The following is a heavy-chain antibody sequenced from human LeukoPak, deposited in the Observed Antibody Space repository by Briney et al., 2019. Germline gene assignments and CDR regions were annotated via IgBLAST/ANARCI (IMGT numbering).Heavy chain of an antibody. Sequence: PGGSLRLSCGASGFIFSSYPMNWVRQAPGKGLEYVSSIGGSGDNTYYADSVKGRFTISRDNSKNTLFLQMNSLRAEDTALYYCVKGGPSSRTNVWVNGTTVIVSS. CDR3: VKGGPSSRTNV. V-gene: IGHV3-23*01. CDR2: IGGSGDNT. D-gene: IGHD2-2*01. J-gene: IGHJ6*04. CDR1: GFIFSSYP.